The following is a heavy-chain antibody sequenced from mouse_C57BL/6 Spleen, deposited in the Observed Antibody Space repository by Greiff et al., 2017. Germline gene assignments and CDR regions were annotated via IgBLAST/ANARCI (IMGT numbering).Heavy chain of an antibody. CDR1: GFSLTSYG. CDR3: AGIFITTVVATSYYAMDD. CDR2: IWSGGST. V-gene: IGHV2-2*01. D-gene: IGHD1-1*01. J-gene: IGHJ4*01. Sequence: VHLVESGPGLVQPSQSLSITCTASGFSLTSYGVHWVRQSPGKGLEWLGVIWSGGSTDYNAAFISRLSISKDNSKSQVFFKMNSLQADNTAIYYCAGIFITTVVATSYYAMDDWGQGTSVTVSS.